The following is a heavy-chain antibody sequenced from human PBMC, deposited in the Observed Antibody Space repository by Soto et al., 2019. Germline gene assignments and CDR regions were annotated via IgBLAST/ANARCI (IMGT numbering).Heavy chain of an antibody. J-gene: IGHJ4*02. V-gene: IGHV1-18*01. Sequence: ASVKVSCKASGYTFPSYGITWVRQAPGQGLEWMAWISAYNGNTNYAQKFQGRVTMTTDTFTSTAYMELRSLRSDDTAVYYCARSRPYSSGWEPSDYWGQGTRVTVSS. D-gene: IGHD6-19*01. CDR2: ISAYNGNT. CDR3: ARSRPYSSGWEPSDY. CDR1: GYTFPSYG.